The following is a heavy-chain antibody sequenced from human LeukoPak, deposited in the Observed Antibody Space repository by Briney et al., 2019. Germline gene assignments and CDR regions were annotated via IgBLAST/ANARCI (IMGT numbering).Heavy chain of an antibody. CDR3: ARDRGPGYSYGVLDY. D-gene: IGHD5-18*01. CDR1: GFAFSFYA. J-gene: IGHJ4*02. CDR2: INANSGTT. V-gene: IGHV3-23*01. Sequence: GGSLRLSCAASGFAFSFYAMSWLRQPPGKGLEWVSTINANSGTTSYAASVRGRFTISRDNAKNSLYLQMNSLRAEDTAVYYCARDRGPGYSYGVLDYWGQGTLVTVSS.